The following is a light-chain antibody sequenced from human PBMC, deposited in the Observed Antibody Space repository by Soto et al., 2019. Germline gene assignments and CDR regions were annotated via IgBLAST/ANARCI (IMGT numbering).Light chain of an antibody. J-gene: IGKJ4*01. CDR1: QSVSSN. Sequence: EIVMTQSPATLSVSPGERATLSCRASQSVSSNLAWYQQKPGQAPRLLIYGASTRATGSPARFSGSGSGTEFTLTSSSLQSADFAVYYCQQYNNWPPLTFGGGTKVEIK. CDR2: GAS. CDR3: QQYNNWPPLT. V-gene: IGKV3-15*01.